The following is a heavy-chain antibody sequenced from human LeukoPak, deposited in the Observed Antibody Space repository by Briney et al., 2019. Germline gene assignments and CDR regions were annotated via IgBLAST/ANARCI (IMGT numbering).Heavy chain of an antibody. V-gene: IGHV4-34*01. D-gene: IGHD5-18*01. CDR2: INHSGNT. CDR1: GGSFSGYY. Sequence: SETLSLTCGVSGGSFSGYYWNWIRQSPEKGLEWVGEINHSGNTRYNPSLRSRITMSVDTSRNHFSLKLSSVTAADTAVYYCARSGNLYSYGINYFDYWGQGTLVTVSS. J-gene: IGHJ4*02. CDR3: ARSGNLYSYGINYFDY.